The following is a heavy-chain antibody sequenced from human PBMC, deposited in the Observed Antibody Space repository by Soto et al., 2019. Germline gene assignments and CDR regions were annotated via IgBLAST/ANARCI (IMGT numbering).Heavy chain of an antibody. CDR2: IYYSGST. CDR3: ARGSHPKRRKYIVVVVAAAAFDI. CDR1: GGSISSGGYY. Sequence: QVQLQESGPGLVKPSQTLSLTCTVSGGSISSGGYYWSWIRQHPGKGLEWIGYIYYSGSTYYNPSLKSRVTISVDTSKNQFSLKLSSVTAADTAVYYCARGSHPKRRKYIVVVVAAAAFDIWGQGTMVTVSS. D-gene: IGHD2-15*01. V-gene: IGHV4-31*03. J-gene: IGHJ3*02.